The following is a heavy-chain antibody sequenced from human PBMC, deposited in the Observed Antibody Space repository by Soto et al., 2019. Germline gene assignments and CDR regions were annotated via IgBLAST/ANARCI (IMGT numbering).Heavy chain of an antibody. Sequence: RLSCAASGFTFDAYAMHWVRQAPGKGLEWVSVISWDGGTAFYADSVKGRFTVSRDNSKNSLYLQMNSLRVDDSALYYCARDAPRYCSSSSCSTGFDPWGQGTLVTVSS. V-gene: IGHV3-43D*04. CDR3: ARDAPRYCSSSSCSTGFDP. CDR2: ISWDGGTA. D-gene: IGHD2-15*01. CDR1: GFTFDAYA. J-gene: IGHJ5*02.